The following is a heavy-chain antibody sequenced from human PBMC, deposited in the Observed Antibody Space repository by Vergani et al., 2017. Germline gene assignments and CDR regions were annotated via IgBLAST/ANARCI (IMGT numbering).Heavy chain of an antibody. CDR3: ASGTTAHYYYYYYMDV. CDR1: GFTFSSYS. Sequence: EVQLVESGGGLVKPGGSLRLSCAASGFTFSSYSMNWVRQAPGKGLEWVSSISSSSSYIYYADSVKGRFTISRDNAKNSLYLQMNSLRAEDTAVYYCASGTTAHYYYYYYMDVWGQGTTVTVSS. V-gene: IGHV3-21*01. CDR2: ISSSSSYI. J-gene: IGHJ6*03. D-gene: IGHD4-11*01.